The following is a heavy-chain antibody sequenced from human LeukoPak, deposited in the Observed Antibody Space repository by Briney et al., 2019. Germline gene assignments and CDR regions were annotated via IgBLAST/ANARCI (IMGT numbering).Heavy chain of an antibody. CDR3: TRDLSGTYYGRFDY. V-gene: IGHV3-30*03. J-gene: IGHJ4*02. CDR1: GFTFSSYD. Sequence: GRSLRLSCAASGFTFSSYDMHWVRQAPGKGLEWVAFISYDGSDKYYADSVKGRFTISRDNSKNTLYLQMNRLRAEDTAVYYCTRDLSGTYYGRFDYWGQGTLVTVSS. D-gene: IGHD1-26*01. CDR2: ISYDGSDK.